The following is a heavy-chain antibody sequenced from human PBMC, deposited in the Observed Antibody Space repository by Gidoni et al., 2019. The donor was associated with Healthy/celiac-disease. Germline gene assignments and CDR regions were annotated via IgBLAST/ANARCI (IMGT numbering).Heavy chain of an antibody. CDR1: GFTFSSYG. CDR2: IWYDGSNK. CDR3: ARQKAALDY. Sequence: QVQLVESVGGVVQPGRSLRLSCAASGFTFSSYGRHWVRQAPGKGLEWVAVIWYDGSNKYYADSVKGRFTISRDNSKNTLYLQMNSLRAEDTAVYYCARQKAALDYWGQGTLVTVSS. V-gene: IGHV3-33*01. D-gene: IGHD6-6*01. J-gene: IGHJ4*02.